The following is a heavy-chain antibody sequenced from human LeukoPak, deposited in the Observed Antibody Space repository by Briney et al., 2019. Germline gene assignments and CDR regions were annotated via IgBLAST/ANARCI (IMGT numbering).Heavy chain of an antibody. Sequence: GGSLRLSCAASGFTVSSNYMSWVRQAPGKGLEWVSVIYSGGSTYYADSVKGRFTISRDNSKNTLYLQMNSLRAEDTAVYYCATPGTFYSSSWDTYGYWGQGTLVSVSS. CDR1: GFTVSSNY. CDR2: IYSGGST. CDR3: ATPGTFYSSSWDTYGY. J-gene: IGHJ4*02. V-gene: IGHV3-53*01. D-gene: IGHD6-13*01.